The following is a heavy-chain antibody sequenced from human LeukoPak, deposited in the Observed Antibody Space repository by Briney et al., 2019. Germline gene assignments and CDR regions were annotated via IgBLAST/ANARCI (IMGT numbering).Heavy chain of an antibody. Sequence: PGGSLRLSCAASGFTFSSYNMNWVRQAPGQGLEWVSSISSGSGYTSYADSVKGRVTISRDNAKNSLYLQMNSLRAEDTAVYYCARDLLAGPGYSYGYYGMDVWGQGTTVTVSS. J-gene: IGHJ6*02. CDR2: ISSGSGYT. V-gene: IGHV3-21*01. D-gene: IGHD5-18*01. CDR3: ARDLLAGPGYSYGYYGMDV. CDR1: GFTFSSYN.